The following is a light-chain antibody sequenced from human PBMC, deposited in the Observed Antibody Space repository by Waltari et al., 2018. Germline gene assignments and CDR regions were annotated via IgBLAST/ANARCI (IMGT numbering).Light chain of an antibody. Sequence: DIQMTQSPSSLSASVGDRVTITCRASQGINNWLAWYQQKPGKAPKLLTYRASNLETGVPSRFSGSGSGTDFTLTINSLQPEDVATYYCQQHDNSPWTFGQGTKVEIK. CDR2: RAS. CDR3: QQHDNSPWT. J-gene: IGKJ1*01. V-gene: IGKV1-33*01. CDR1: QGINNW.